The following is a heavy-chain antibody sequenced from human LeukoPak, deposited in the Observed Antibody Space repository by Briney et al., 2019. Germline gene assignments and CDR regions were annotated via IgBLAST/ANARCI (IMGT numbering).Heavy chain of an antibody. CDR2: ISYDGSNK. V-gene: IGHV3-30*03. CDR3: ARDFAVITEGSGY. Sequence: GRSLRLSCAASGFTFSSYGMHWVRQAPGKGLEWVAVISYDGSNKYYADSVKGRFTISRDNSKNTLYLQMNSLRAEDTAVYYCARDFAVITEGSGYWGQGTLVTVSS. J-gene: IGHJ4*02. CDR1: GFTFSSYG. D-gene: IGHD3-22*01.